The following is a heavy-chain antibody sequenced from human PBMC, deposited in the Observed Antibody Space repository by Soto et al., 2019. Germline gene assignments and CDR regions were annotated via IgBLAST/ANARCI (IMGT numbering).Heavy chain of an antibody. CDR2: ISAYNGNT. CDR3: ARDEMSKTYYDFWSGYYRVPIDAFDI. J-gene: IGHJ3*02. V-gene: IGHV1-18*04. D-gene: IGHD3-3*01. Sequence: ASVKVSCKASGYTFTSYGISWVRQAPGQGLEWMGWISAYNGNTNYAQKLQGRVTMTTDTSTSTAYMELRSLRSDDTAVYYCARDEMSKTYYDFWSGYYRVPIDAFDIQG. CDR1: GYTFTSYG.